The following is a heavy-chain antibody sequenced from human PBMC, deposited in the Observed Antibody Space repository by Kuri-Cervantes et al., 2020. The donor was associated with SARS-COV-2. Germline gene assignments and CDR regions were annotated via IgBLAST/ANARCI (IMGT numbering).Heavy chain of an antibody. CDR2: ISWNSGSI. Sequence: GGSLRLSCAASGFTFDDYAMHWVRQAPGKGLEWVSGISWNSGSIGYADSVKGRFTISRDNAKNSLYLQMNSLRAEDTAVYYCARDIGLTGIDYWGQGTLVTVSS. CDR3: ARDIGLTGIDY. V-gene: IGHV3-9*01. D-gene: IGHD3-10*01. CDR1: GFTFDDYA. J-gene: IGHJ4*02.